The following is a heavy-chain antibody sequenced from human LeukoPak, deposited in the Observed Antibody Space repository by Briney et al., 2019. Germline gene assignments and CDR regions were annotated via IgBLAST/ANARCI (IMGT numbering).Heavy chain of an antibody. J-gene: IGHJ4*02. D-gene: IGHD6-19*01. CDR1: GFTFSSYS. CDR2: ISSSSSYI. Sequence: GGSLRLSCAASGFTFSSYSMNWVRQAPGKGLEWVSSISSSSSYIYYADSVKGRFTISRDNTKNSLYLQMNSLRAEDTAVYYCARDSADSSGAYWGQGTLVTVSS. V-gene: IGHV3-21*01. CDR3: ARDSADSSGAY.